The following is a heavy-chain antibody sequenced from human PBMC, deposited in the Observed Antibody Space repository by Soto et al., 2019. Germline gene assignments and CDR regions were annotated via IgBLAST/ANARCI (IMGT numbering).Heavy chain of an antibody. CDR2: FYHSGST. V-gene: IGHV4-30-2*01. CDR3: ARGHDANND. D-gene: IGHD2-8*01. J-gene: IGHJ4*02. CDR1: GGSISSGGYS. Sequence: QVQLQESGSGLVKPSQTLSLTCAVSGGSISSGGYSWSWIRQPPGKGLEWIGYFYHSGSTYYNPSLKSRVTISMDTSKNQFSLKLNSVTAADTAVYYCARGHDANNDWGQGTLVTVSS.